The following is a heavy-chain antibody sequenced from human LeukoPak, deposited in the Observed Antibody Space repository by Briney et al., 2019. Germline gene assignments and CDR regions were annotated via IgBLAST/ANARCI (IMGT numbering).Heavy chain of an antibody. Sequence: GASVKVSCKVSGYTLTELSMHWVRQAPGKGLEWMGGFDPEDGETIYAQKFQGRVTMTEDTSTDTAYMELSSLRSEDTAVYYCATVSLYGSGSYDHHYYYYGMDVWGQGTTVTVSS. J-gene: IGHJ6*02. V-gene: IGHV1-24*01. CDR2: FDPEDGET. D-gene: IGHD3-10*01. CDR1: GYTLTELS. CDR3: ATVSLYGSGSYDHHYYYYGMDV.